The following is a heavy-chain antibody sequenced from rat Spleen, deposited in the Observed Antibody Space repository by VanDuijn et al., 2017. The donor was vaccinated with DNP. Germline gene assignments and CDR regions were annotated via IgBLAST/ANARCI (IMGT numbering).Heavy chain of an antibody. CDR3: TRRAGLSYYFDY. V-gene: IGHV5-17*01. J-gene: IGHJ2*01. CDR1: GFTFSDYA. CDR2: IIYDGSTT. Sequence: EVQLVESGGGLVQPGRSLKFSCAASGFTFSDYAMAWVRQAPKKGLEWVATIIYDGSTTYYRDSVKGRFTISRDNAKSTLFLQMDSLRSEDTATYYCTRRAGLSYYFDYWGQGVTVTVSS. D-gene: IGHD1-1*01.